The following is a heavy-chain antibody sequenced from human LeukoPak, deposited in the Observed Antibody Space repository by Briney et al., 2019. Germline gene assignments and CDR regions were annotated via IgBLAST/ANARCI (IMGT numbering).Heavy chain of an antibody. CDR3: ARAQGSYYHYYTDV. CDR2: MNPNSGNT. V-gene: IGHV1-8*01. CDR1: GYTFTSYD. D-gene: IGHD1-26*01. J-gene: IGHJ6*03. Sequence: ASVKVSCKASGYTFTSYDINWVRQTTGQGLEWMGWMNPNSGNTGYAQKFQGRVTMTRNTSISTAYMELSSLRSEDTAVYYCARAQGSYYHYYTDVWGKGTTVTVSS.